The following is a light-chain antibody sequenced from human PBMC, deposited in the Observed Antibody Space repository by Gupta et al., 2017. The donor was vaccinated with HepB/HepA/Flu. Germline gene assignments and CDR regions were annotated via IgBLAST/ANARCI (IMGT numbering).Light chain of an antibody. J-gene: IGKJ1*01. Sequence: EILMTQSPATLSVSPGDSATLSCGASQSISNDLAWYQQKPGQAPRVLIYGASSRATGIPARFSGGGSETEFTLTISSLQSEDFAMYYCQQYNDWPRTFGQGTKVEI. V-gene: IGKV3-15*01. CDR3: QQYNDWPRT. CDR2: GAS. CDR1: QSISND.